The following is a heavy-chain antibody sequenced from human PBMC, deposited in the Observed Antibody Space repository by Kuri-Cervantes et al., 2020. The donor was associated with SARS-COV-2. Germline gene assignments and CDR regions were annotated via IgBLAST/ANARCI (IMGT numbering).Heavy chain of an antibody. D-gene: IGHD2-21*01. Sequence: SEIRSLPFTVSGGSISSYYWNWIRQPAGRGLEWIGRIYASGRTKYNPSLDSRVTVSLDKSKSQFSLKLSSVTAADTAVYYCAREIRVIAYPHAFDIWGQGTMVTVSS. V-gene: IGHV4-4*07. CDR2: IYASGRT. CDR3: AREIRVIAYPHAFDI. CDR1: GGSISSYY. J-gene: IGHJ3*02.